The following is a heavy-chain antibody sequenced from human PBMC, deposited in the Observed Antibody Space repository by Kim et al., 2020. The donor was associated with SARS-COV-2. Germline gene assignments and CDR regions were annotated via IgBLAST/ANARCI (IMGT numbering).Heavy chain of an antibody. CDR1: GASITSSGYY. CDR2: IYYLGNT. CDR3: ARDRGQAAAGTPFAH. Sequence: SETLSLTCSVSGASITSSGYYWAWFRQSPGKGLDWIGNIYYLGNTYYNASLRSRVTISLDRSKNQISLEMISVTAADTAVYYCARDRGQAAAGTPFAHWGRGSLVTVSA. V-gene: IGHV4-39*07. D-gene: IGHD6-13*01. J-gene: IGHJ4*02.